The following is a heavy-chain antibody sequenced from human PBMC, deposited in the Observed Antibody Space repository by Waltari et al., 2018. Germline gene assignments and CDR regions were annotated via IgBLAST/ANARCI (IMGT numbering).Heavy chain of an antibody. CDR1: GFTFSGSA. Sequence: EVQLVESGGGLVQPGGSLKLSCAASGFTFSGSAMPWVRQASGKGLEWVGRIRSKANSYATAYAASVKGRFTISRDDSKNTAYLQMNSLKTEDTAVYYCTRHGYMDVWGKGTTVTVSS. CDR2: IRSKANSYAT. CDR3: TRHGYMDV. J-gene: IGHJ6*03. V-gene: IGHV3-73*02.